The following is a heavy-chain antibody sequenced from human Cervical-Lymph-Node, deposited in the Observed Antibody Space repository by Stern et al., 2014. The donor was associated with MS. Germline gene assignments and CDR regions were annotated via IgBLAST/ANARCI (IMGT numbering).Heavy chain of an antibody. J-gene: IGHJ1*01. Sequence: VQLVESGGGVVQPGRSLRLSCAASGFTFSSYGMHWVRKAPGKGLEWVALIWYDGSNKYYADSVKGRFTISRDNSKNTLFLQMNSLRGEDTALYYCAREGGNTAEYFQHWGQGTLVTVSS. CDR1: GFTFSSYG. CDR3: AREGGNTAEYFQH. CDR2: IWYDGSNK. D-gene: IGHD4-23*01. V-gene: IGHV3-33*01.